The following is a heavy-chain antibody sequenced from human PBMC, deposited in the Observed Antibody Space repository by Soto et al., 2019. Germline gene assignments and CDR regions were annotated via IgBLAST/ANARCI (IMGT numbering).Heavy chain of an antibody. CDR2: IIPKLGSA. CDR3: ARGGDGYNFGAVY. CDR1: GGGNLRDYR. J-gene: IGHJ4*02. D-gene: IGHD2-21*01. Sequence: QVQLVQSGAEVKEPGSSVKVSCKASGGGNLRDYRTTWVRRAPGQGLGWMGGIIPKLGSANYAQNFQGRXXXXXXXXXXXXXXXXXXXXXXXTAVYYCARGGDGYNFGAVYWGQGTPVTVSS. V-gene: IGHV1-69*01.